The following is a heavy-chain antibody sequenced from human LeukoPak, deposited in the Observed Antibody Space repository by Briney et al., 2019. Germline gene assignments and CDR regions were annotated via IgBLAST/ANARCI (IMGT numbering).Heavy chain of an antibody. CDR2: ISYDRSNK. J-gene: IGHJ4*02. V-gene: IGHV3-30*18. CDR1: GFTFSSYG. D-gene: IGHD3-10*01. Sequence: PGGSLRLSCAASGFTFSSYGMHWVRQAPGKGLEWVAVISYDRSNKYYADSVKGRFTIPRDNSKNTLYLQMNSLRAEDTAVYYCAKSSFDYGSGLDYWGQGTLVTVSS. CDR3: AKSSFDYGSGLDY.